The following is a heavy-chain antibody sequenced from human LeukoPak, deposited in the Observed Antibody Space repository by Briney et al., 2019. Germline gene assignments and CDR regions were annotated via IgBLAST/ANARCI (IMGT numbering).Heavy chain of an antibody. CDR3: ARQTYSSGWQSAFDY. CDR2: ISGDGGST. Sequence: GGSLRLSCAASGFTFDDYGMSWVRQAPGKGREWVSLISGDGGSTYYAYYVKGRFTISRDNSKNSLYLQMNSLRTEDTALYYCARQTYSSGWQSAFDYWGQGTLVTVSS. D-gene: IGHD6-19*01. CDR1: GFTFDDYG. J-gene: IGHJ4*02. V-gene: IGHV3-43*02.